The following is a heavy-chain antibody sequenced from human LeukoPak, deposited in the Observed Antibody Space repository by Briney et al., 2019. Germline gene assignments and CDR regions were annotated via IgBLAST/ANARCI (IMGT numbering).Heavy chain of an antibody. CDR2: FDPEDGET. Sequence: ASVKVSCKVSGYTLTELSMHWVRQAPGKGLEWMGGFDPEDGETTYAQKFQGRVTMTEDTSTDTAYMELSSLRSEDTAVYYCATEYQWLVRGAFDIWGQGTMVTVSS. J-gene: IGHJ3*02. CDR1: GYTLTELS. V-gene: IGHV1-24*01. CDR3: ATEYQWLVRGAFDI. D-gene: IGHD6-19*01.